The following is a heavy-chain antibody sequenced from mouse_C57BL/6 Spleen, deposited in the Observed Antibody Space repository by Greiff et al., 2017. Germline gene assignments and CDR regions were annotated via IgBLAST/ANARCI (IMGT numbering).Heavy chain of an antibody. V-gene: IGHV1-82*01. Sequence: QVQLQQSGPELVKPGASVKISCKASGYAFSSSWMNWVKQRPGKGLEWIGRIYPGDGDTNYNGKFKGKATLTADKSSSTAYLQLSSLTSEDSAVSFCARSGDWDRGDYWGQGTTLTVSS. J-gene: IGHJ2*01. D-gene: IGHD4-1*01. CDR2: IYPGDGDT. CDR1: GYAFSSSW. CDR3: ARSGDWDRGDY.